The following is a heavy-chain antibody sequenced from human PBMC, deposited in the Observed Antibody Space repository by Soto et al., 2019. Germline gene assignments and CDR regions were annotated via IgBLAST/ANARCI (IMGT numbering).Heavy chain of an antibody. J-gene: IGHJ1*01. D-gene: IGHD1-1*01. CDR1: GYNFFDYG. CDR3: ARGRTVSSIGPLLV. CDR2: ASPKGGNT. Sequence: QIQLVQSGAEVKKPGASVKVSCKASGYNFFDYGVSWVPQTPGQGLAWLGWASPKGGNTVFARKVQGTVPMTAHTSTETAYLELTGLRSDDTAVYYFARGRTVSSIGPLLVWGQGTLVSVSS. V-gene: IGHV1-18*01.